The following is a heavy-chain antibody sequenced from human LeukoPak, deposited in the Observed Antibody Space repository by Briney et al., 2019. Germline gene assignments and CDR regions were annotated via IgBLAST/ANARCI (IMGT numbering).Heavy chain of an antibody. D-gene: IGHD3-22*01. Sequence: ASVKVSCKASGGTFSNYAISWVRQAPGQGLEWMGGIIPIFGTANYAQKFRGRVTITADKSTRTAYMELSSLRSEDTAVYYCARGYYDSSGYLAFDIWGQGTMVTVSS. CDR2: IIPIFGTA. V-gene: IGHV1-69*06. CDR1: GGTFSNYA. CDR3: ARGYYDSSGYLAFDI. J-gene: IGHJ3*02.